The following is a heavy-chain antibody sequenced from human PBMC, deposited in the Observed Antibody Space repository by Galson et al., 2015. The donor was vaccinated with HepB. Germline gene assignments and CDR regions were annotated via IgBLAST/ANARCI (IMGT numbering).Heavy chain of an antibody. CDR2: INPNSGGT. Sequence: SVKVSCKASGYTFTGYYMHWVRQAPGQGLEWMGWINPNSGGTNYAQKFQGRVTMTRDTSISTAYMELSRLRSDDTAVYYCAGELGFSYWYFDLWGRGTLVTVSS. CDR1: GYTFTGYY. J-gene: IGHJ2*01. V-gene: IGHV1-2*02. D-gene: IGHD3-3*01. CDR3: AGELGFSYWYFDL.